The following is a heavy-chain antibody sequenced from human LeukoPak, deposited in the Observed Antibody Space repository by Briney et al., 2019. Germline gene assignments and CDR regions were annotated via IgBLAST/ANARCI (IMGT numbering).Heavy chain of an antibody. CDR2: IYYSGST. J-gene: IGHJ6*03. CDR1: GGSISSSSYY. CDR3: ATAGYCSSTSCYWGYYYYYMDV. D-gene: IGHD2-2*01. Sequence: SETLSLTCTVSGGSISSSSYYWGWIRQPPGKGLEWIGSIYYSGSTYYNPSLKSRVTISVDTSKNQFSLKLSSVTAADTAVYYCATAGYCSSTSCYWGYYYYYMDVWGKGTTVTVSS. V-gene: IGHV4-39*07.